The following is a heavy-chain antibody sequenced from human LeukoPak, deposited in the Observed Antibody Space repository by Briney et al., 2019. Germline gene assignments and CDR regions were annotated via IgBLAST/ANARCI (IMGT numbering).Heavy chain of an antibody. CDR3: ARPKLWFGEPYYFDY. CDR2: ISYDGSNK. V-gene: IGHV3-30-3*01. D-gene: IGHD3-10*01. J-gene: IGHJ4*02. Sequence: GGALRLSCAASGFTFSSYAMHWVRQAPGKGLEWVAVISYDGSNKYYADSVKGRFTISRDNSKNTLYLQMNSLRAEDTAVYYCARPKLWFGEPYYFDYWGQGTLVTVSS. CDR1: GFTFSSYA.